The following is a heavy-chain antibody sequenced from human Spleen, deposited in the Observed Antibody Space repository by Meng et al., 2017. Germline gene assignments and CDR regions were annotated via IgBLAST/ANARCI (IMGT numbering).Heavy chain of an antibody. CDR2: MNPNSGNT. D-gene: IGHD6-13*01. Sequence: ASVKVSCKASGYTFTSHDINWVRQATGQGLEWMGWMNPNSGNTGYAQKFQGRVTMTRNTSISTAYMELSSLRSEDTAVYYCARDEDISAAGKLFGDYWGQGTLVTVSS. V-gene: IGHV1-8*01. CDR1: GYTFTSHD. CDR3: ARDEDISAAGKLFGDY. J-gene: IGHJ4*02.